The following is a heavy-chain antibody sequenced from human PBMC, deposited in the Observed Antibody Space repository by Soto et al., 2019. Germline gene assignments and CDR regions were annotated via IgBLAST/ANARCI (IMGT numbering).Heavy chain of an antibody. D-gene: IGHD3-16*01. J-gene: IGHJ3*02. CDR1: GGSFSGYY. Sequence: PSETLSLTCAVYGGSFSGYYWSWIRQPPGKGLEWIGYIYNSGSTYYYPSLKSRVTISVDTSKNQFSLKLSSVTAADTAVYDWARTGYDGVAFDRWGQGKMVTVSS. CDR3: ARTGYDGVAFDR. CDR2: IYNSGST. V-gene: IGHV4-34*01.